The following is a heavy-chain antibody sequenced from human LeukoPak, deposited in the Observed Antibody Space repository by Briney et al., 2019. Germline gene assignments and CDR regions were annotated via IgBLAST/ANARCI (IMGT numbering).Heavy chain of an antibody. CDR2: INHSGST. CDR3: ARGLGYSFGY. Sequence: SETLSLTCAVYGGSFSGYYWSWIRQPPGKGLEWIGEINHSGSTNYNPSLKSRVTISVDTSKSQFSLKLSSVTAADTAVYYCARGLGYSFGYWGQGTLVTVSS. CDR1: GGSFSGYY. J-gene: IGHJ4*02. V-gene: IGHV4-34*01. D-gene: IGHD2-15*01.